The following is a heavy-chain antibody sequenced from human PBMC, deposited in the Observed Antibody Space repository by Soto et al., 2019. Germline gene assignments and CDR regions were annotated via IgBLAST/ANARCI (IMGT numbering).Heavy chain of an antibody. V-gene: IGHV3-33*01. CDR2: IWYDGSNK. D-gene: IGHD6-6*01. J-gene: IGHJ4*02. CDR1: GFTFSSYG. CDR3: ARDPQIAATTPPDY. Sequence: PGGSLRLSCAASGFTFSSYGMHWVRQAPGKGLEWVAVIWYDGSNKYYADSVKGRFTISRDNSKNTLYLQMNSLRAEDTAVYYCARDPQIAATTPPDYWGQGTLVSVSS.